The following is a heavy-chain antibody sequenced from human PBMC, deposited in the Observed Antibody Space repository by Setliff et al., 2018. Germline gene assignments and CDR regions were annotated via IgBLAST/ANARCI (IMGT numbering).Heavy chain of an antibody. Sequence: SVKVSCKASGGTFSSYAISWVRQAPGQGLEWMGGIIPIFGTANYAQKFQGRVTITADESASTAYMELSSLRSEDTAVYYCARDSRGLVPAAIEGSYYYYGMDVWGQGTTVTV. CDR1: GGTFSSYA. V-gene: IGHV1-69*13. D-gene: IGHD2-2*02. CDR2: IIPIFGTA. CDR3: ARDSRGLVPAAIEGSYYYYGMDV. J-gene: IGHJ6*02.